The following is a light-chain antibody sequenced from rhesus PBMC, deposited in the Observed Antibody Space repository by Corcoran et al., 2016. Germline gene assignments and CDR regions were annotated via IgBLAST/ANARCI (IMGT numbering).Light chain of an antibody. Sequence: SHDLTQPPSVSVSPGQTARITCGGNNIGNKYVHWYQQKPPQAPVLVIYYDTERPSGSPEGFSGSKSGTTATLTISGVEAGDEADYYCQVWDSDTGHDVFGSGTKLTGL. CDR2: YDT. CDR1: NIGNKY. J-gene: IGLJ6*01. V-gene: IGLV3-36*02. CDR3: QVWDSDTGHDV.